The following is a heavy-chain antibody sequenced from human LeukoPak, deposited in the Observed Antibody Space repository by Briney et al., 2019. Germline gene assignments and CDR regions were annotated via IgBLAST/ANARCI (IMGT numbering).Heavy chain of an antibody. D-gene: IGHD1-1*01. V-gene: IGHV3-30-3*01. CDR2: ISSDENSK. CDR3: AREGYTSGSAGAFDI. Sequence: GGSLRLSCAASGFTFSNSVMHWVRRAPGKGLEWVAAISSDENSKFYADSVKGRFTISRDNSKNTLYLLMNSLRVEDTAVYYCAREGYTSGSAGAFDIWGRGTMVTVSS. J-gene: IGHJ3*02. CDR1: GFTFSNSV.